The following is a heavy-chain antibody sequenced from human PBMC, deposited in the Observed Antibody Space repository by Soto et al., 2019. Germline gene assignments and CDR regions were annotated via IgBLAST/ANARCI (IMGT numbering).Heavy chain of an antibody. J-gene: IGHJ6*02. CDR2: ISDGSST. CDR1: GFTFSSYW. V-gene: IGHV3-74*01. CDR3: ARDRILYLDV. Sequence: EVQLVESGGGLVQPGGSLRLSCAASGFTFSSYWMHWVRQAPGKGPVWVSRISDGSSTDSADSVKGRFTISRDNAKNTLCLQMSSLRVEDTAVYYCARDRILYLDVWGQGTTVTVSS. D-gene: IGHD2-15*01.